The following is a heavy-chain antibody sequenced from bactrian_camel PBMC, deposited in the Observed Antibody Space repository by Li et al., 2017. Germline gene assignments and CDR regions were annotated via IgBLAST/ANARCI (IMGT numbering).Heavy chain of an antibody. CDR1: GFTFSSYR. CDR3: ATTTTVAPMTSGYEYNY. D-gene: IGHD7*01. Sequence: QVQLVESGGGLVQPGGSLRLSCAASGFTFSSYRMYWVRQAPGKGLEWASSIYNDGSNTYYADSVKGRFTISVDIAKNTVYLQLNSLKPEDTAVYYCATTTTVAPMTSGYEYNYWGQGTQVTV. CDR2: IYNDGSNT. V-gene: IGHV3S6*01. J-gene: IGHJ4*01.